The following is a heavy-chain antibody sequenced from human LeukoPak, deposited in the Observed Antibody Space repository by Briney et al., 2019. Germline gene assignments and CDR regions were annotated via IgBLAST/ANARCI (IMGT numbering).Heavy chain of an antibody. CDR1: GYTFTSYG. CDR2: ISAYNGNT. V-gene: IGHV1-18*01. D-gene: IGHD3-22*01. J-gene: IGHJ4*02. Sequence: ASVKVSCKASGYTFTSYGISWVRQAPGQGLEWMGWISAYNGNTNYAQKLQGRVTMTTDTSTSTAYMELRSLRCDDTAVYYCARDKIDTTIVGTYYFDYWGQGTLVTVSS. CDR3: ARDKIDTTIVGTYYFDY.